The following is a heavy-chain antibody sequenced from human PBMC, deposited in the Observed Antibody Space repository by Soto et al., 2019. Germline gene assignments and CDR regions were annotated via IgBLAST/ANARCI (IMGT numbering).Heavy chain of an antibody. CDR3: ARYSSSSGWFDP. CDR1: GYTFTSYD. D-gene: IGHD6-6*01. J-gene: IGHJ5*02. Sequence: ASVKVSCKASGYTFTSYDINWVRQATGQVLEWMGWMNPNSGNTGYAQKFQGRVTMTRNTSISTAYMELSSLRSEDTAVYYCARYSSSSGWFDPWGQGTLVTVSS. V-gene: IGHV1-8*01. CDR2: MNPNSGNT.